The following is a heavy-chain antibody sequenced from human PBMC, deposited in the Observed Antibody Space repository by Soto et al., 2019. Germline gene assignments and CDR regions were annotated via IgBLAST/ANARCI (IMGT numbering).Heavy chain of an antibody. CDR2: IYYSGST. V-gene: IGHV4-31*01. D-gene: IGHD3-16*01. CDR3: WRAFRQSGVRSRRVFYS. CDR1: GGSINSGGYY. Sequence: QVQLQESGPGLVKPSQTLSLICTVSGGSINSGGYYWSWIRQHPGKGLEWIGYIYYSGSTYYNPFPRRPVTLSGGAVENQFSLELSSVAAADTAGVFWWRAFRQSGVRSRRVFYSWGQGTLVNVSS. J-gene: IGHJ4*02.